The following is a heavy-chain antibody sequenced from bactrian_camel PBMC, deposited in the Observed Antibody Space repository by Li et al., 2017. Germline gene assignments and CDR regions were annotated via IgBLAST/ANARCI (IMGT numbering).Heavy chain of an antibody. J-gene: IGHJ4*01. Sequence: VQLVESGGGLVQPGGSLRLSCAASGFQFSGAAMRWVRQPPGKGLELIADISSEGGVRTYADSVKGRFAISRDNAKNTVYLQMNSLRPEDASVYYCHTGGGAYWGQGTQVTVS. V-gene: IGHV3S40*01. CDR2: ISSEGGVR. D-gene: IGHD7*01. CDR3: HTGGGAY. CDR1: GFQFSGAA.